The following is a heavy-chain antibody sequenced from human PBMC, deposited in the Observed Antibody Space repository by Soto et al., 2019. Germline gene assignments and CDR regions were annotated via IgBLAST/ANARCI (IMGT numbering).Heavy chain of an antibody. CDR2: ISGSGGST. J-gene: IGHJ4*02. CDR3: AKHRLIGWLQCSLAY. V-gene: IGHV3-23*01. D-gene: IGHD5-12*01. CDR1: RFTVSSYA. Sequence: GGSLRISCAASRFTVSSYAMGWVRQTPGKGLEWVSAISGSGGSTYYADSVKGRFTISRDNSKNTLYLQMNSLRAEDTAVYYCAKHRLIGWLQCSLAYWGQGTLVPVSS.